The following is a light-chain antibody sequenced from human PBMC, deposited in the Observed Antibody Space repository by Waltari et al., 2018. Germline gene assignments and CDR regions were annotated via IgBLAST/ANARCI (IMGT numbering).Light chain of an antibody. Sequence: QSALTQPASVSGSPGQSITISCTGTSSDVGSFDLVSWFQQHPGKAPRLMIYEVSKWPSGVSSRFSGSKSGNPASLTISGLQAEDEADYYCCSYAGSNTWVFGGGTKLTVL. CDR2: EVS. J-gene: IGLJ3*02. V-gene: IGLV2-23*02. CDR3: CSYAGSNTWV. CDR1: SSDVGSFDL.